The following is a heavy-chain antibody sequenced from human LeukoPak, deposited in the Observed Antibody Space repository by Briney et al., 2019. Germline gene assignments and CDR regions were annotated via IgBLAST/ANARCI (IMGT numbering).Heavy chain of an antibody. CDR3: TRGSLSGSSRDY. D-gene: IGHD1-26*01. CDR1: GYTFTGYD. J-gene: IGHJ4*02. V-gene: IGHV1-8*01. CDR2: MNPNSADT. Sequence: ASVTVSCKASGYTFTGYDINWVRQATGQGLEWMRWMNPNSADTGYAQKFQGRVTMTRNTSIDTAYMDLSGLRSDDTAVYYCTRGSLSGSSRDYWGQGTLVTVSS.